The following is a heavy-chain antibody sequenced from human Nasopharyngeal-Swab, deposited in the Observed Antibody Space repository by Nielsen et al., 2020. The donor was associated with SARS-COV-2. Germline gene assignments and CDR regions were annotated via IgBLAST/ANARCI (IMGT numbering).Heavy chain of an antibody. J-gene: IGHJ6*02. V-gene: IGHV3-7*01. CDR1: GFTFSSYW. CDR2: IKQDGSDQ. Sequence: LSLTCAASGFTFSSYWMSWVRQAPGKGLEWVANIKQDGSDQDYVDSVKGRFTISRDNAKNSLYLQMNSLRAEDTAVYYCAGGTWYSSSGASYYYYYGMDVWGQGTTVTVSS. D-gene: IGHD6-13*01. CDR3: AGGTWYSSSGASYYYYYGMDV.